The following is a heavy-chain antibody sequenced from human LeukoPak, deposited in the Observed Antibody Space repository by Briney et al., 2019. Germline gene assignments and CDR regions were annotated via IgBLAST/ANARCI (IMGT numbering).Heavy chain of an antibody. V-gene: IGHV4-59*08. CDR1: GFTVSSNC. D-gene: IGHD3-22*01. Sequence: PGGSLRLSCAASGFTVSSNCMSWVRQAPGKGLEWIGYIYYSGSTNYNPSLKSRVTMSVDTAKNQFSLKLSSVTAADTAVYYCARRYYYDSSGYHAAFDIWGQGTMVTVSS. CDR3: ARRYYYDSSGYHAAFDI. J-gene: IGHJ3*02. CDR2: IYYSGST.